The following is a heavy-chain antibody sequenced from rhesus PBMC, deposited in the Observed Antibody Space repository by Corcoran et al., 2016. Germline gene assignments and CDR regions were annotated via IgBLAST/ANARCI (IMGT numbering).Heavy chain of an antibody. Sequence: QVQLQESGPGLVKPSETLSLTCAVSGASFGSYWWSWLRQAPGKGLEWIGEINGHRCNTTHSPSLKRRVTISKDASKNQLSLNLKCLTDADTAVYYGSTNDYGTSYRFDVWGPGVLVTVSS. CDR2: INGHRCNT. CDR1: GASFGSYW. D-gene: IGHD4-29*01. V-gene: IGHV4-80*01. J-gene: IGHJ5-1*01. CDR3: STNDYGTSYRFDV.